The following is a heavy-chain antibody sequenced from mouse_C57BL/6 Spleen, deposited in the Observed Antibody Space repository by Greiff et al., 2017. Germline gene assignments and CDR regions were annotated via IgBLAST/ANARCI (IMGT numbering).Heavy chain of an antibody. J-gene: IGHJ2*01. Sequence: DVMLVESGGGLVKPGGSLKLSCAASGFTFSSYAMSWVRQTPEKRLEWVATISDGGSYTYYPDNVKGRFTISRDNAKNNLYLQMSHLKSEDTAMYYCARDIYYYGSSYRDYFDYWGQGTTLTVSS. V-gene: IGHV5-4*01. D-gene: IGHD1-1*01. CDR2: ISDGGSYT. CDR3: ARDIYYYGSSYRDYFDY. CDR1: GFTFSSYA.